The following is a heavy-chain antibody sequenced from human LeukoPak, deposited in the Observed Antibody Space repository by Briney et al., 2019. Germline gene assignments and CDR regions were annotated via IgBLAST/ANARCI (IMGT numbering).Heavy chain of an antibody. Sequence: GGSLRLSCAASGFTVSSNYMSWVRQAPGKGLEWVSVIYSGGSTYYADSVKGRFTISRDNSKNTLYLQMNSLRAEDTAVYYCAKDPSQPRYYYDSSGYYFFDYWGQGTLVTVSS. J-gene: IGHJ4*02. V-gene: IGHV3-66*01. CDR3: AKDPSQPRYYYDSSGYYFFDY. CDR1: GFTVSSNY. CDR2: IYSGGST. D-gene: IGHD3-22*01.